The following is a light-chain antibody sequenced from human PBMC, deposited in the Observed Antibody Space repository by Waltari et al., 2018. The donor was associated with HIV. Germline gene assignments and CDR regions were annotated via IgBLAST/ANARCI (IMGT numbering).Light chain of an antibody. Sequence: QSVLTQPPSVSRAPGQRVTSSCTGRSSNLGAGFGVHWYHHLPGKAPQVLIHGNTNRPSGVPDRFSGSKSCTSASLAITGLQADDEGDYYCQSYDSSLRGHVFGSGTKVAV. CDR2: GNT. CDR1: SSNLGAGFG. V-gene: IGLV1-40*01. J-gene: IGLJ1*01. CDR3: QSYDSSLRGHV.